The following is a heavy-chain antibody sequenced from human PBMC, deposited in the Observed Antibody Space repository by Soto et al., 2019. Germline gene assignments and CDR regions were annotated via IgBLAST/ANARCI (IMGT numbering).Heavy chain of an antibody. Sequence: GESLKISCKGSGYSFTSYWIGWVRQMPGKGLEWMGIIYPGDSDTRYSPSFQGQVTISADKSISTAYLQWSSLKASDTATYYCASHKGYSSSSEGWFDPWGQGTLVTV. J-gene: IGHJ5*02. V-gene: IGHV5-51*01. CDR3: ASHKGYSSSSEGWFDP. D-gene: IGHD6-6*01. CDR2: IYPGDSDT. CDR1: GYSFTSYW.